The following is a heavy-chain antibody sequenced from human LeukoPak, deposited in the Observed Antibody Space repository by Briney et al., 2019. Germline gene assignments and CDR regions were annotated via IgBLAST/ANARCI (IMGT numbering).Heavy chain of an antibody. V-gene: IGHV3-23*01. D-gene: IGHD7-27*01. CDR1: GFTFINNA. CDR2: ISGSGSSS. CDR3: ARDGPGAWGFFDS. J-gene: IGHJ4*02. Sequence: HTGRSLRLSCAASGFTFINNAMNWVRQAPGKGLEWVSTISGSGSSSYYPDSVRGRFTISRDNSKNTLYLQMNSLRAEDTAVYYCARDGPGAWGFFDSWGQGTLVTVSS.